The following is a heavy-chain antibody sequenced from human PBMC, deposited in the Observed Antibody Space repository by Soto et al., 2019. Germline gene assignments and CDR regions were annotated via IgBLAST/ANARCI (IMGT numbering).Heavy chain of an antibody. Sequence: QITLKESGPTLVKPTQTLTLTCTFSGFSLSTSGVGVGWIRQPPGKALEWLALIYWDDDKRYSPSLKSRLTITKDTSKNQVVLTMTNMDPVDTATYYGAHGAVVPAAIRWFDPWGQGTLVTVSS. CDR2: IYWDDDK. CDR3: AHGAVVPAAIRWFDP. J-gene: IGHJ5*02. D-gene: IGHD2-2*01. CDR1: GFSLSTSGVG. V-gene: IGHV2-5*02.